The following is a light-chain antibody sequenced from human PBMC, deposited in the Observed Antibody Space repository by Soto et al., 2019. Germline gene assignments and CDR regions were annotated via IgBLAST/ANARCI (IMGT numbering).Light chain of an antibody. V-gene: IGLV1-40*01. J-gene: IGLJ2*01. CDR1: SSNIGAGYD. CDR3: QSYDTSLSGVI. Sequence: QSVLTQTPSVSGAPGQKITMFCTGSSSNIGAGYDVHWYQQLPGAAPRLLIYADNNRPSGVPDRFSASNSGTSASLAITGLQGEDEAVYYCQSYDTSLSGVIFGAGTKLTDL. CDR2: ADN.